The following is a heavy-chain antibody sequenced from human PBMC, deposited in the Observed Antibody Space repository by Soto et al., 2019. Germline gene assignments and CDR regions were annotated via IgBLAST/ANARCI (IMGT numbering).Heavy chain of an antibody. D-gene: IGHD3-22*01. CDR2: INPSGGST. CDR1: GYTFTSYY. Sequence: ASVKVSCKASGYTFTSYYMHWVRQAPGQGLEWMGIINPSGGSTSYAQKFQGRVTMTRDTPTSTVYMELSSLRSEDTAVYYCARLDFNYYDSSGYPRYGMDVWGQGTTVTVSS. J-gene: IGHJ6*02. CDR3: ARLDFNYYDSSGYPRYGMDV. V-gene: IGHV1-46*01.